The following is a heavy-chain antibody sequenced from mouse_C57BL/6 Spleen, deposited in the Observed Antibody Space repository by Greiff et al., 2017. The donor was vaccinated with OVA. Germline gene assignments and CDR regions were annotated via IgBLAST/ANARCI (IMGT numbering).Heavy chain of an antibody. Sequence: EVKLVESGGGLVKPGGSLKLSCAASGFTFSDYGMHWVRQAPEKGLEWVAYISSGSSSISYADTVKGRFTISRANAKNTLFLHMTSLRSEGTAMYYVAWCFYDGYTCFAYWGQGTLVTVSA. J-gene: IGHJ3*01. CDR2: ISSGSSSI. CDR1: GFTFSDYG. V-gene: IGHV5-17*01. D-gene: IGHD2-3*01. CDR3: AWCFYDGYTCFAY.